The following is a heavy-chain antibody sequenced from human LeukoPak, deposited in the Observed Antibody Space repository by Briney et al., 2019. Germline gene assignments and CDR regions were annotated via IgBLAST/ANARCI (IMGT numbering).Heavy chain of an antibody. CDR1: GYSFTSYW. CDR2: IYPGDSDT. CDR3: ARLYYYDSSGYYYFDY. J-gene: IGHJ4*02. Sequence: GEFLKISCKGSGYSFTSYWIGWVRQMPGKGLEWMGIIYPGDSDTRYSPSFQGQVTISADKSISTAYLQWSSLKASDTAMYYCARLYYYDSSGYYYFDYWGQGTLVTVSS. D-gene: IGHD3-22*01. V-gene: IGHV5-51*01.